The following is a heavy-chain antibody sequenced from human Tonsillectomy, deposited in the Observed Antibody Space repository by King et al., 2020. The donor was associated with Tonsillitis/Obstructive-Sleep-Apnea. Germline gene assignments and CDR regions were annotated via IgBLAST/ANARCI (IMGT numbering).Heavy chain of an antibody. J-gene: IGHJ3*02. CDR3: ARGADAFDI. CDR1: GYNVTSYW. CDR2: IDPSDSYT. Sequence: QLVQSGAEVKKPGDSLRISCEGSGYNVTSYWIIWVRQMPGKGLELMVRIDPSDSYTNYSPSFQGHITISADKSIGTAYLQWSSLKASDTAMYYCARGADAFDIWGQGTMVTVSS. V-gene: IGHV5-10-1*01.